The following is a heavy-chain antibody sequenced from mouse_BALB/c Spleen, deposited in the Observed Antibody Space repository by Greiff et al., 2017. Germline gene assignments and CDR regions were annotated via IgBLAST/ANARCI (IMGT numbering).Heavy chain of an antibody. V-gene: IGHV1S81*02. J-gene: IGHJ4*01. D-gene: IGHD4-1*01. CDR3: ARLTGDAMDY. CDR1: GYTFTSYW. CDR2: INPSNGRT. Sequence: VQLQQPGAELVKPGASVKLSCKASGYTFTSYWMHWVKQRPGQGLEWIGEINPSNGRTNYNEKFKSKATLTVDKSSSTAYMQLSSLTSEDSAVYYCARLTGDAMDYWGQGTSVTVSS.